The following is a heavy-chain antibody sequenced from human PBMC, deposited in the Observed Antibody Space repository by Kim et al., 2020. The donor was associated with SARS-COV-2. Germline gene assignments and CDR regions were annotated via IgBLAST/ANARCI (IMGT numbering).Heavy chain of an antibody. Sequence: SETLSLTCTVSGGSISSYYWSWIRQPPGKGLEWIGYIYYSGSTKYNPSLKSRVTISVDTSKNQFSLKLSSVTAADTAVYYCARQLIYCSSTSCYDNYYYYGMDVWGQGTTVTVSS. CDR2: IYYSGST. V-gene: IGHV4-59*08. J-gene: IGHJ6*02. CDR1: GGSISSYY. D-gene: IGHD2-2*01. CDR3: ARQLIYCSSTSCYDNYYYYGMDV.